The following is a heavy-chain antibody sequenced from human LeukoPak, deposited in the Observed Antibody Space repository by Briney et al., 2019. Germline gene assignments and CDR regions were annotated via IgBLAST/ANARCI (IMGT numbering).Heavy chain of an antibody. Sequence: GGSLRLSCAASGFTFSSYAMSWVRQAPGKGLEWVAVISYDGSNKYYADSVKGRFTISRDNSKNTLYLQMNSLRAEDTAVYYCARDSSGFSPNYFAEYFQHWGQGTLVTVSS. V-gene: IGHV3-30*01. CDR2: ISYDGSNK. CDR3: ARDSSGFSPNYFAEYFQH. D-gene: IGHD3-22*01. J-gene: IGHJ1*01. CDR1: GFTFSSYA.